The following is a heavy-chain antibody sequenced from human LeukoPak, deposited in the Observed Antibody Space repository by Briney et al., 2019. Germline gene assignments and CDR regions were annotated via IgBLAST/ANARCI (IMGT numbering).Heavy chain of an antibody. CDR1: GFTLSSYW. D-gene: IGHD4-17*01. CDR2: INSDGSSA. Sequence: PGGSLRLSCAASGFTLSSYWMHWVRQAPGKGLVWVSRINSDGSSASYADSVKGRFTISRDNAKNTLYLQMSSLRAEDTAVYYCARDRGLPHRHFDYWGQGTLVTVSS. V-gene: IGHV3-74*01. J-gene: IGHJ4*02. CDR3: ARDRGLPHRHFDY.